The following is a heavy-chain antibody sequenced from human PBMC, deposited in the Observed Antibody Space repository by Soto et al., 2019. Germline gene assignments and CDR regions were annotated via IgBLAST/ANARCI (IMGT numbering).Heavy chain of an antibody. D-gene: IGHD4-17*01. CDR2: IYYSGST. J-gene: IGHJ4*02. CDR1: GGSISSGGYY. Sequence: QVQLQESGPGLVKPSQTLSLTCTVSGGSISSGGYYWSWIRQHPGKGLEWIGYIYYSGSTYYNPSLKSRVTISVDTAKNQFSLERSSVTAADTAVYYCASVTTTVTSRGYFDYWGQGTLVTVSS. V-gene: IGHV4-31*03. CDR3: ASVTTTVTSRGYFDY.